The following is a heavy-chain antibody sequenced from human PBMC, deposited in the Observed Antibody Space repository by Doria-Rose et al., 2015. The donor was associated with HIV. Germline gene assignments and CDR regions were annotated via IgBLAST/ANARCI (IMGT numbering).Heavy chain of an antibody. D-gene: IGHD6-13*01. CDR2: ILSDDER. CDR3: ARIKSSRWYHKYYFDF. CDR1: GVSLSSPGMG. J-gene: IGHJ4*02. V-gene: IGHV2-26*01. Sequence: QITLKESGPVLVKPTETLTPTCTVSGVSLSSPGMGVSWIRQPPGKALEWLANILSDDERSYKTSLKSRLTISRVTSKSQVVLTMTDMYFVDTATYYCARIKSSRWYHKYYFDFRGQGTPVIVS.